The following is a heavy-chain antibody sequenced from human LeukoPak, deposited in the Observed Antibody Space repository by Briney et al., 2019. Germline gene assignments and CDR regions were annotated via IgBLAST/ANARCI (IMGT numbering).Heavy chain of an antibody. D-gene: IGHD1-26*01. CDR3: ASASGSYYYYYYYYMDV. Sequence: GGSLRLSCAASGFTFSSYEMNWVRQAPGKGLEWVSYISSSSSTIYYADSVKGRFTISRDNAKNSLYLQMNSLRAEDTAVYYCASASGSYYYYYYYYMDVWGKGTTVTVSS. CDR1: GFTFSSYE. CDR2: ISSSSSTI. V-gene: IGHV3-48*03. J-gene: IGHJ6*03.